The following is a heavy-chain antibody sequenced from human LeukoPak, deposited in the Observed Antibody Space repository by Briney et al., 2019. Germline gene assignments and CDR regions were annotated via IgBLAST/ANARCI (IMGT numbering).Heavy chain of an antibody. CDR1: GFTFSSYS. J-gene: IGHJ4*02. D-gene: IGHD1-26*01. Sequence: PGGSLRLSCAASGFTFSSYSMNWVRQAPGKGLEWVSSISSSSSYIYYADAVKGRFTISRDNSKNTLYLQMNSLRAEDTAVYYCATVGSTRFVFYYFDYWGQGTLVTVSS. CDR3: ATVGSTRFVFYYFDY. CDR2: ISSSSSYI. V-gene: IGHV3-21*04.